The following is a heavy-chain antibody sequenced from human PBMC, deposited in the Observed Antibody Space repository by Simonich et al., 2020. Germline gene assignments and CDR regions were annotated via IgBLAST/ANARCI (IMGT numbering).Heavy chain of an antibody. CDR2: ISKRNRYI. D-gene: IGHD5-18*01. J-gene: IGHJ4*02. CDR1: GFTFSSYS. Sequence: EVQLVESGGGLVKPGGSLRLSCAASGFTFSSYSMNWVRQAPGKGLEGVSSISKRNRYIYDADSVKGRFTSSRDNAKNSLYLQMNSLRAEDTAVYYCARDVDTAMVFDYWGQGTLVTVSS. CDR3: ARDVDTAMVFDY. V-gene: IGHV3-21*01.